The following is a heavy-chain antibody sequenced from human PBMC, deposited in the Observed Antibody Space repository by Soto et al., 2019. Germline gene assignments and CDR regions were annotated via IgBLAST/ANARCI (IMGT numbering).Heavy chain of an antibody. J-gene: IGHJ3*02. CDR2: IGTAGDT. D-gene: IGHD6-13*01. CDR1: GFTFSSYD. CDR3: ARGAASAAAGTDDAFDI. V-gene: IGHV3-13*01. Sequence: GGFLRLSCAASGFTFSSYDMHWVRQATGKGLEWVSAIGTAGDTYYPGSVKGRFTISRENAKNSLYLQMNSLRAGDTAVYYCARGAASAAAGTDDAFDIWGQGTMVTVSS.